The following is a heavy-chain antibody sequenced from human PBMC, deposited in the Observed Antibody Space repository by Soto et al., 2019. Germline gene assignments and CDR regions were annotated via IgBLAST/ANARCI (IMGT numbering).Heavy chain of an antibody. J-gene: IGHJ6*02. CDR1: GGTFSSYA. CDR3: ARPIAARYYYYGMDV. Sequence: AASVKVSCKASGGTFSSYAISWVRQAPGQGLEWMGGIIPIFGTANYAQKFQGRVTITADKSTSTAYMELSSLRSEDTAVYYCARPIAARYYYYGMDVWGQGTTVTVSS. CDR2: IIPIFGTA. V-gene: IGHV1-69*06. D-gene: IGHD6-6*01.